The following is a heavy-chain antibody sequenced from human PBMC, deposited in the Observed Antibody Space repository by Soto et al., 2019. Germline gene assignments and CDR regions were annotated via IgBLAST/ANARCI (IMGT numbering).Heavy chain of an antibody. CDR3: IWQHDFYAGKAV. J-gene: IGHJ6*02. Sequence: EVQLVESGGGLVTPGGSLRLSCTGTGFSFSPAWMNWVRQAPGKGLEWVGRMKSYRGGGTTDYAATVQGRFTISRDDTTTTLYLQMNSLKCEDTALEFCIWQHDFYAGKAVWGQGTTVTVSS. V-gene: IGHV3-15*07. D-gene: IGHD6-13*01. CDR1: GFSFSPAW. CDR2: MKSYRGGGTT.